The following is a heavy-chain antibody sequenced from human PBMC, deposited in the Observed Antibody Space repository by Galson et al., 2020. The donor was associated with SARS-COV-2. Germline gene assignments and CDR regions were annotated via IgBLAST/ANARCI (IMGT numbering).Heavy chain of an antibody. CDR2: IKSKTDGGTT. V-gene: IGHV3-15*01. Sequence: GESLKISCAASGFTFSNAWMSWVRQAPGKGLEWVGRIKSKTDGGTTDYAAPVKGRFTISRDDSKNTLYLQMNSLKTEDTAVYYCTTNTYPRKDSVVVPAANYYYYGMDVWGQGTTVTVAS. CDR3: TTNTYPRKDSVVVPAANYYYYGMDV. D-gene: IGHD2-2*01. CDR1: GFTFSNAW. J-gene: IGHJ6*02.